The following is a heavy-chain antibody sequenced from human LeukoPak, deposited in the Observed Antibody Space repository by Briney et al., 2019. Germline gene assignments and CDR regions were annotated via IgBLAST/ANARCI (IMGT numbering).Heavy chain of an antibody. CDR3: ARESGYSYGLAGFFDY. CDR2: IYGDGRI. Sequence: PGGSLRLSCAASGFTVTSNYMSWLRQAPGKGLEWVAGIYGDGRIHYADSVKGRFTISRDDSKNTLYLQLNSLRAEDTAVYYCARESGYSYGLAGFFDYWGQGNLVTLSS. J-gene: IGHJ4*02. D-gene: IGHD5-18*01. V-gene: IGHV3-53*01. CDR1: GFTVTSNY.